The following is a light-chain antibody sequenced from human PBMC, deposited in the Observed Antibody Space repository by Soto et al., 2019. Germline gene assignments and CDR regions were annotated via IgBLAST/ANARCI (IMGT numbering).Light chain of an antibody. V-gene: IGKV1-9*01. J-gene: IGKJ4*01. Sequence: DIQLTQSPSFLSASVGDRVTLTCRASQGISSFLAWYQQKPGKAPKLLIYAASTLLSGVPSRFSGSGSGTEFTLTISSLQPEDFATYSCQQIDSYPLTVGGGTKVDSK. CDR2: AAS. CDR1: QGISSF. CDR3: QQIDSYPLT.